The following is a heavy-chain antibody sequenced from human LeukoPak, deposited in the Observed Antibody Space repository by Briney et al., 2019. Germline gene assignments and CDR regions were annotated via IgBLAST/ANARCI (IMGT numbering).Heavy chain of an antibody. CDR1: GFTFTNYA. J-gene: IGHJ4*02. CDR2: ISGSGGST. CDR3: AKQSGVYYYDSSGYPAFDY. V-gene: IGHV3-23*01. D-gene: IGHD3-22*01. Sequence: GGSLRLSCAASGFTFTNYAMSWVRQAPGKGLEWVSAISGSGGSTYYADSVKGRFTISRDNSKNTLYLQMNSLRAEDTAVYYCAKQSGVYYYDSSGYPAFDYWGQGTLVTVSS.